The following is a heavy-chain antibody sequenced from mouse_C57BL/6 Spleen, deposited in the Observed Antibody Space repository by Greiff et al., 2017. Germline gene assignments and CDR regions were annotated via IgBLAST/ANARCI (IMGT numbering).Heavy chain of an antibody. CDR3: AREDLIYYYGSSPFAY. V-gene: IGHV1-82*01. D-gene: IGHD1-1*01. Sequence: VQLQQSGPELVKPGASVKISCKASGYAFSSSWMNWVKQRPGKGLEWIGRIYPGDGDTNYNGQFKGKATLTADKSFSTAYMQLSSLTSEDSAVYFCAREDLIYYYGSSPFAYWGQGTLVTVSA. CDR2: IYPGDGDT. J-gene: IGHJ3*01. CDR1: GYAFSSSW.